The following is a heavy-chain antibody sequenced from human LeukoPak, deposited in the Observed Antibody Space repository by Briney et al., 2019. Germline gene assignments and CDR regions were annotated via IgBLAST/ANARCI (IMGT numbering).Heavy chain of an antibody. D-gene: IGHD3-10*01. CDR1: GGTFISYA. CDR3: ARAEPGYNWFDP. CDR2: IIPIFGTA. V-gene: IGHV1-69*05. Sequence: SVKVSCKASGGTFISYAISWVRQAPGQGLEWMGGIIPIFGTANYAQKFQGRVTITTDESTSTAYMELSSLRSEDTAVYYCARAEPGYNWFDPWGQGTLVTVSS. J-gene: IGHJ5*02.